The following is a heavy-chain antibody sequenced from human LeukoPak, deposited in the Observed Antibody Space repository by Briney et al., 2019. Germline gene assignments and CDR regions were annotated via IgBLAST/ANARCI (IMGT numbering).Heavy chain of an antibody. Sequence: GGSLRLSCAASGFIFSGYSLNWVRQAPGKGLEWVSYISGSGTTIYYADSVKGRFTISRDKAKNSIYLQMNSLTDEDTAVYYCARDAGYSSGWSHWYLDLWGRGTLVTVSS. CDR3: ARDAGYSSGWSHWYLDL. J-gene: IGHJ2*01. CDR1: GFIFSGYS. V-gene: IGHV3-48*02. D-gene: IGHD6-19*01. CDR2: ISGSGTTI.